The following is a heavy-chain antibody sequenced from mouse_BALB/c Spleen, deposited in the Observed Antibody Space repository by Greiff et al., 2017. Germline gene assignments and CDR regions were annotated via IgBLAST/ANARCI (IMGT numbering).Heavy chain of an antibody. D-gene: IGHD2-14*01. V-gene: IGHV1-69*01. CDR1: GYTFTDYW. CDR3: ARIYRSYFDY. J-gene: IGHJ2*01. CDR2: IDTSDSYT. Sequence: QVQLQQPGAELVMPGASVKMSCKASGYTFTDYWMHWVKQRPGQGLEWIGAIDTSDSYTSYNQKFKGKATLTVDESSSTAYMQLSSLTSEDSAVYYCARIYRSYFDYWGQGTTLTVSS.